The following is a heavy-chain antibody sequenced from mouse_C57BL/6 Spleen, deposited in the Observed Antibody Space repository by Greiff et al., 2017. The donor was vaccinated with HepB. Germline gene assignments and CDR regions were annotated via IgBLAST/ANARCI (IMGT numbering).Heavy chain of an antibody. J-gene: IGHJ4*01. V-gene: IGHV1-82*01. D-gene: IGHD1-1*01. CDR3: AREDYYGYAMDY. Sequence: QVQLQQSGPELVKPGASVKISCKASGYAFSSSWMNWVKQRPGKGLEWIGRIYPGDGDTNYNGKFKDKATLTADKSSSTAYMQLSSLTSEDSAVYFCAREDYYGYAMDYWGQGTSVTVSS. CDR2: IYPGDGDT. CDR1: GYAFSSSW.